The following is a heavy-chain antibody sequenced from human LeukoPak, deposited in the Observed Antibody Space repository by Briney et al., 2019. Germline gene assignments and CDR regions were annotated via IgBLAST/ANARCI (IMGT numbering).Heavy chain of an antibody. CDR1: GGSISSYY. Sequence: SETLSLTCTVSGGSISSYYWSWIRQPPGKGLEWIGYIYYSGSTNYNPSLKSRVTISVDTSKNQLSLKLRSVTAADTAVYYCARVYGSGSYYTLDYWGQGTLVTVSS. D-gene: IGHD3-10*01. CDR2: IYYSGST. J-gene: IGHJ4*02. CDR3: ARVYGSGSYYTLDY. V-gene: IGHV4-59*01.